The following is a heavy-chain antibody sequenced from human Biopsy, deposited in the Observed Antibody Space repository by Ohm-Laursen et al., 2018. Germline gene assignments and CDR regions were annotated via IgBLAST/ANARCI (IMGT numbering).Heavy chain of an antibody. Sequence: VASVKVSCKAPGGTFSNYGVNWVRQAPGQGLEWLGGSIPILGTGNYAQKFQDRVTVAADTSTSTATMELRSLRSDDTAVYYCATKLTGYFHHWGQGTLVIVPS. CDR3: ATKLTGYFHH. J-gene: IGHJ1*01. D-gene: IGHD3-9*01. V-gene: IGHV1-69*06. CDR2: SIPILGTG. CDR1: GGTFSNYG.